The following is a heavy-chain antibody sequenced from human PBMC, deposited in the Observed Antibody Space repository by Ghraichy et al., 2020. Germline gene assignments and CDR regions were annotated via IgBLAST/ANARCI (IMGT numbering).Heavy chain of an antibody. CDR1: GFTFSSYW. CDR3: ARDAQYYDFWSGYYWSPAGWFDP. D-gene: IGHD3-3*01. J-gene: IGHJ5*02. Sequence: LSLTCAASGFTFSSYWMSWVRQAPGKGLEWVANIKQDGSEKYYVDSVKGRFTISRDNAKNSLYLQMNSLRAEDTAVYYCARDAQYYDFWSGYYWSPAGWFDPWGQGTLVTVSS. CDR2: IKQDGSEK. V-gene: IGHV3-7*03.